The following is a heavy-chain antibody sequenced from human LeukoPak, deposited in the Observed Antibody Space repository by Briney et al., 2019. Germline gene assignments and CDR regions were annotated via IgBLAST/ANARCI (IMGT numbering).Heavy chain of an antibody. D-gene: IGHD6-13*01. CDR1: GFTFSSYG. CDR3: ARETIAAAMDAFDI. CDR2: IRYDGSNK. Sequence: GGSLRLSCAASGFTFSSYGMHWVRQAPGEGLEWVAFIRYDGSNKYYADSVKGRFTISRDNAKNSLYLQMNSLRAEDTAVYYCARETIAAAMDAFDIWGQGTMVTVSS. J-gene: IGHJ3*02. V-gene: IGHV3-30*02.